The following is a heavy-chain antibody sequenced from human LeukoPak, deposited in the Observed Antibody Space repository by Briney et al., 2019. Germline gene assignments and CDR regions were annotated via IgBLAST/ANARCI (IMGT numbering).Heavy chain of an antibody. CDR1: GGSFSGYY. J-gene: IGHJ4*02. D-gene: IGHD3-22*01. Sequence: PSETLSLTCAIYGGSFSGYYWGWIRQPPGKGLEWVGEINQSGSTNYNPSLKSRVTISVDTSKNQFSLKLSSVTAADTAVYYCARGTTYNQYYYDSSGYYSFDSWGQGTLVTVSS. V-gene: IGHV4-34*01. CDR3: ARGTTYNQYYYDSSGYYSFDS. CDR2: INQSGST.